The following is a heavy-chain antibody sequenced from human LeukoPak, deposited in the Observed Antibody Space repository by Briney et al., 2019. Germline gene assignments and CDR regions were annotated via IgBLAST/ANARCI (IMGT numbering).Heavy chain of an antibody. V-gene: IGHV1-69*13. J-gene: IGHJ4*02. Sequence: SVKVSCKAYGGTFSNYAINWIRQAPGPGLEWMGGIIPIFGTANYAQKFQGRVTITADESTSTVYMELNSLKSEDTAVYYRARGWDYDSGGRPTAYVYWGQGTLVTVSS. CDR2: IIPIFGTA. CDR3: ARGWDYDSGGRPTAYVY. D-gene: IGHD3-22*01. CDR1: GGTFSNYA.